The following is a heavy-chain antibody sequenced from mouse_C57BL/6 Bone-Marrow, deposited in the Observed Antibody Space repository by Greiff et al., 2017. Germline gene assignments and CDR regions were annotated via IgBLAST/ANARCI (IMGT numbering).Heavy chain of an antibody. D-gene: IGHD1-1*01. J-gene: IGHJ1*03. Sequence: QVQLQQSGPELVKPGASVKLSCKASGYTFTSYDITWVKQRPGQGLEWIGCIYPRDGSTKYNEKFKGKATLTVDTSSSTAYMELHSLTSEDSAVYCCERDYDSSYWYFDVWGTGTTVTVSS. V-gene: IGHV1-85*01. CDR1: GYTFTSYD. CDR2: IYPRDGST. CDR3: ERDYDSSYWYFDV.